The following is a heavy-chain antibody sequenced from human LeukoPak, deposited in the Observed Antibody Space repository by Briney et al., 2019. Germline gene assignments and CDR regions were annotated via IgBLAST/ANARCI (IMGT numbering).Heavy chain of an antibody. CDR3: ARVWSVYCSGGSCPHDY. D-gene: IGHD2-15*01. CDR1: GFTFSSYA. J-gene: IGHJ4*02. V-gene: IGHV3-23*01. Sequence: PGGSLRLSCAASGFTFSSYAMSWVRQAPGKGLEWVSAISGSGGSTYYADSVKGRFTISRHNSKNTLYLQMNSLRAEDTAVYYCARVWSVYCSGGSCPHDYWGQGTLVTVSS. CDR2: ISGSGGST.